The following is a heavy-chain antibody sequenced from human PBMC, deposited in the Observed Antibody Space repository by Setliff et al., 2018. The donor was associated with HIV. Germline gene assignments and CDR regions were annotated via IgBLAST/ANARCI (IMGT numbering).Heavy chain of an antibody. V-gene: IGHV4-4*08. CDR1: RGSISRYY. Sequence: PSETLSLTCTVSRGSISRYYWSWIRQPPGKGLEWIGYIYTSGSTNYNPSLKSRVTISMDTSKNQFSLNLNSVTATDTAVYYCAKRTFGSGRLDPWGQGTLVTVPQ. CDR3: AKRTFGSGRLDP. J-gene: IGHJ5*02. D-gene: IGHD3-16*01. CDR2: IYTSGST.